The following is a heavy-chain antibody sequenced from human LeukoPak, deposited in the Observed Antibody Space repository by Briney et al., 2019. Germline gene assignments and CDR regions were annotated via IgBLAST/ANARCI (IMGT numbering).Heavy chain of an antibody. V-gene: IGHV3-11*01. D-gene: IGHD4-11*01. J-gene: IGHJ4*02. CDR3: ARRTSNSYFDY. CDR2: ISGSGTTL. Sequence: GGSLRLSCAASGLTFSDYYMSWIGQAPGKGLGWVSYISGSGTTLYSADSLKGRFTISRDNSKNSLFLQMNSLRAEDTAVYYCARRTSNSYFDYWGQGTLVTVSS. CDR1: GLTFSDYY.